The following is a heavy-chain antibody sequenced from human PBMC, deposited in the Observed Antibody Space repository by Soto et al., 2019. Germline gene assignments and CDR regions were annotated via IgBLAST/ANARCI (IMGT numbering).Heavy chain of an antibody. Sequence: EVQLVESGGGLVQPGGSLRLSCAASGIPVSSNYMTWVRQAPGKGLEWVSVLHSGGDTYYANSVKGRFTISRHDSTXXLXXXXXXXXXXXXXXXXXXXXXXXXXXXXXXVXGQGTTVTVSS. CDR2: LHSGGDT. V-gene: IGHV3-53*04. CDR3: XXXXXXXXXXXXXV. J-gene: IGHJ6*02. CDR1: GIPVSSNY.